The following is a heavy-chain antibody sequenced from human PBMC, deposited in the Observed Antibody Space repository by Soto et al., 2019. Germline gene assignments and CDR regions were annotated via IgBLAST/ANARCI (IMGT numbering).Heavy chain of an antibody. Sequence: PGGSLRLSCSASGFTFSSYAMHWVRQAPGKGLEWVAVIWYDGSNKYYADSVKGRFTISRDNSKNTLYLQMNSLRAEDTAAYYCARSPYGDFGADYFDYWGQGTLVTVSS. CDR1: GFTFSSYA. CDR2: IWYDGSNK. V-gene: IGHV3-33*01. CDR3: ARSPYGDFGADYFDY. J-gene: IGHJ4*02. D-gene: IGHD4-17*01.